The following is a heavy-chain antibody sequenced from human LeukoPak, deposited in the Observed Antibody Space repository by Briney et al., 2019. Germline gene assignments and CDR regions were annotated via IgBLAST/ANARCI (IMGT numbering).Heavy chain of an antibody. Sequence: GGSLRLSCTASGFTFGDYAMSWVRQAPGKGLEWVGFIRSKAYGGTTEYAASVKGRFTISRDDSKSIAYLQMNSLKTEDTAVYYCTRVPGLSDAFDIWGQGTMVTVSS. J-gene: IGHJ3*02. CDR1: GFTFGDYA. V-gene: IGHV3-49*04. CDR2: IRSKAYGGTT. CDR3: TRVPGLSDAFDI. D-gene: IGHD4/OR15-4a*01.